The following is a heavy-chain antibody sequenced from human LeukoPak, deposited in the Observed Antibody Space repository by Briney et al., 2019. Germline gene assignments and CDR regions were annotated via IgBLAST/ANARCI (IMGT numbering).Heavy chain of an antibody. CDR2: IRSKAYGGTT. J-gene: IGHJ4*02. CDR1: GFTFGDYA. D-gene: IGHD5-18*01. V-gene: IGHV3-49*03. CDR3: TRASWIQLWLKFDY. Sequence: GGSLRLSRTASGFTFGDYAMSWFRQAPGKGLEWVGFIRSKAYGGTTEYAASVKGRFTISRDDSKSIAYLQMNSLKTEDTAVYYCTRASWIQLWLKFDYWGQGTLVTVSS.